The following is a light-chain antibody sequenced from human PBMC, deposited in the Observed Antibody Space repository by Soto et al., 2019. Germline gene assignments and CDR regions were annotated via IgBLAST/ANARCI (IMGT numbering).Light chain of an antibody. Sequence: QSVLTQPASVSGSPGQSITISCTGTNRDVGAYNYVSWYQQHPGKAPKLMIYDVTNRPSGVSNRFSGSKSGYTASLTISGLQAEDEADYYCSSYTTSSTYVFGTGTKLTVL. CDR3: SSYTTSSTYV. J-gene: IGLJ1*01. CDR1: NRDVGAYNY. CDR2: DVT. V-gene: IGLV2-14*03.